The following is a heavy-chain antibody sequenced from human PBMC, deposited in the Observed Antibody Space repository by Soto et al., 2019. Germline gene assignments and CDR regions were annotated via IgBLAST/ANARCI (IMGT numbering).Heavy chain of an antibody. V-gene: IGHV3-23*01. CDR2: ISGSGGST. Sequence: PGGSLRLSCAASGFTFSSYAMSWVRQAPGKGLEWVSAISGSGGSTYYADSVKGRFTISRDNSKNTLYLQMNSLRAEDTAVYYCFYHGDIVVVVHFVSWGQEPLVTV. D-gene: IGHD2-15*01. CDR1: GFTFSSYA. J-gene: IGHJ4*02. CDR3: FYHGDIVVVVHFVS.